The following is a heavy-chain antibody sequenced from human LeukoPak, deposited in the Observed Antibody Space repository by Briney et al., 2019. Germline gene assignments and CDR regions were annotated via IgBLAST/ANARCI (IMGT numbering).Heavy chain of an antibody. J-gene: IGHJ4*02. D-gene: IGHD3-10*01. CDR2: VYSSGNT. CDR1: GGSITNNRYY. CDR3: ARRGLLIWYYFDY. V-gene: IGHV4-39*01. Sequence: SETLSLTCTVSGGSITNNRYYWGWIRQSPGKTLEWIGSVYSSGNTYYNPSLTSRVAISIDTSKNQFSLKLNSVTAADTAVYYCARRGLLIWYYFDYFFQGTLVIDSS.